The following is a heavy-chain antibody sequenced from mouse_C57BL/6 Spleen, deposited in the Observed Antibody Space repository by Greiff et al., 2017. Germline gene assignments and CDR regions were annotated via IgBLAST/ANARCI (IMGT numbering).Heavy chain of an antibody. CDR3: ARAYDYDGPFAY. J-gene: IGHJ3*01. V-gene: IGHV1-64*01. CDR2: IHPNSGST. D-gene: IGHD2-4*01. Sequence: QVQLQQPGAELVKPGASVKLSCKASGYTFTSYWMHWVKQRPGQGLEWIGMIHPNSGSTNYNEKFKSKATLTVDKSSSTAYMQLSSLTSEDSAVYCCARAYDYDGPFAYWGQGTLVTVSA. CDR1: GYTFTSYW.